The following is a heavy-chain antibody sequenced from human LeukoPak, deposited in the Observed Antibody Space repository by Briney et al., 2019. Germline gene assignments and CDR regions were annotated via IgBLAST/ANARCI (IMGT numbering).Heavy chain of an antibody. CDR3: ARDGRGWPYYYYYYGMDV. V-gene: IGHV3-30-3*01. D-gene: IGHD6-19*01. J-gene: IGHJ6*02. CDR2: ISYDGSNK. CDR1: GFTFSGYP. Sequence: GGSLRLSCAASGFTFSGYPIHWVRQAPGKGLEWVAVISYDGSNKYYADSVKGRFTISRDNSKNTLYLQMNSLRAEDTAVYYCARDGRGWPYYYYYYGMDVWGQGTTVTVSS.